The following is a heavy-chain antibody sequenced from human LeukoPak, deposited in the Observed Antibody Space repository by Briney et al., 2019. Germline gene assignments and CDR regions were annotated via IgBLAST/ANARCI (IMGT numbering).Heavy chain of an antibody. CDR1: GFTFDDYA. V-gene: IGHV3-9*01. D-gene: IGHD1-14*01. CDR2: ISWNSGNI. J-gene: IGHJ4*02. Sequence: GGSLRLSCAASGFTFDDYAMHWVRQAPGKGLEWVSGISWNSGNIGYADSVKGRFTISRDNAKNSLYLQMNSLRAEDTALCYCAKQKETGNPTPIGYWGQGTLVTVSS. CDR3: AKQKETGNPTPIGY.